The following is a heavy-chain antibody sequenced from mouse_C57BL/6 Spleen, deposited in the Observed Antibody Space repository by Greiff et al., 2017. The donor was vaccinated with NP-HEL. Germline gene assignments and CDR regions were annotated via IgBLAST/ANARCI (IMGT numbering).Heavy chain of an antibody. CDR2: IYPGSGNT. Sequence: VQLQQSGAELVRPGASVKLSCKASGYTFTDYYINWVKQRPGQGLEWIARIYPGSGNTYYNEKFKGKATLTAEKSSSTAYMQLSSLTSEDSAVYFCARSRAFDYWGQGTTLTVSS. V-gene: IGHV1-76*01. J-gene: IGHJ2*01. CDR1: GYTFTDYY. CDR3: ARSRAFDY.